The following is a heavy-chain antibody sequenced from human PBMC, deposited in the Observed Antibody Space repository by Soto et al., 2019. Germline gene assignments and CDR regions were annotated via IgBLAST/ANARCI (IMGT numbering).Heavy chain of an antibody. J-gene: IGHJ6*03. CDR3: SRHLLLYRYRSE. Sequence: AEALKISCKGSGYSFTSYWIGWVRQMPGKGLEWMGIIYPGDSDTRYSPSFQGQVTISADKSISTAYLQWSSLKASDTAMYYCSRHLLLYRYRSEWGKRTPVT. V-gene: IGHV5-51*01. D-gene: IGHD2-2*02. CDR1: GYSFTSYW. CDR2: IYPGDSDT.